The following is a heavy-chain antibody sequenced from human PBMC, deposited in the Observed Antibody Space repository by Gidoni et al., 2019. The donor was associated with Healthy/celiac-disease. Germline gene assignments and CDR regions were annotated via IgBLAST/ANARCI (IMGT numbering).Heavy chain of an antibody. D-gene: IGHD3-22*01. CDR2: ISGSGGST. V-gene: IGHV3-23*01. CDR1: GLTFSSYA. J-gene: IGHJ4*02. CDR3: AKDGYDSSGYYSL. Sequence: EVQLLESGGGLVQPGGSLRLSCAASGLTFSSYAMSLVRQAPGKGLEWVSAISGSGGSTYYADSVNGRFTISRDNSKNTLYLQMNSLRAEDTAVYYCAKDGYDSSGYYSLWGQGTLVTVSS.